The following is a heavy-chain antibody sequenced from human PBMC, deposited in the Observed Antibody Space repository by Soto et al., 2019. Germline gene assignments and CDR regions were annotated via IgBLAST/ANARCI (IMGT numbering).Heavy chain of an antibody. D-gene: IGHD1-26*01. Sequence: QVQLQESGPGLVKPSQTLSLICTVSGDSVISGDTYLNWIRQHPERGLEWMGYINYRGTTNYHPALKSRIRISVDTSANQFSLRLTSVTAADTAVYYGALDAPGGAPHWGQGALVTVSS. CDR3: ALDAPGGAPH. CDR1: GDSVISGDTY. V-gene: IGHV4-31*03. CDR2: INYRGTT. J-gene: IGHJ4*02.